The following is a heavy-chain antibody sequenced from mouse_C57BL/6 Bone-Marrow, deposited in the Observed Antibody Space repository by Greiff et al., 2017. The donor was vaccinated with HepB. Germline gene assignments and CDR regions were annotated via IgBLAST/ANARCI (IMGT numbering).Heavy chain of an antibody. Sequence: EVKLVESGGDLVKPGGSLKLSCAASGFTFSSYGMSWVRQTPDKRLEWVATISSGGSYTYYPDSVKGRFTISRDNAKNNLYLQMSSLKSEDTAMYYCARESYGNYFKLFAYWGQGTLVTVSA. CDR3: ARESYGNYFKLFAY. CDR1: GFTFSSYG. CDR2: ISSGGSYT. D-gene: IGHD2-1*01. V-gene: IGHV5-6*01. J-gene: IGHJ3*01.